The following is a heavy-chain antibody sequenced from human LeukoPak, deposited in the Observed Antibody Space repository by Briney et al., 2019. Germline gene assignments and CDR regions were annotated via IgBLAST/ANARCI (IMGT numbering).Heavy chain of an antibody. CDR2: INHSGST. CDR1: GGSLSGYY. J-gene: IGHJ4*02. CDR3: ARPYDRVVARYFAY. V-gene: IGHV4-34*01. D-gene: IGHD3-9*01. Sequence: SETLSLTCAVYGGSLSGYYWSWIRQPPGKGLEWIGEINHSGSTNYNPSLKSRVTISVDTSKNQFSLKLSSVTAADTAVYYCARPYDRVVARYFAYWGQGTLVSVSS.